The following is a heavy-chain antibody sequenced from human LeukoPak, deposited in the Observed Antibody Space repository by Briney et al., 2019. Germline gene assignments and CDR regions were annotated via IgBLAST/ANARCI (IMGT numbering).Heavy chain of an antibody. Sequence: PGGSLRLSCAASGFTFSSYEMNWVRQAPGKGLEWVSYISSSGSTIYYADSVKGRFTISRDNAKNSLYLQMNSLRAEDTAVYYCAILPQGYYDSSGYFGAFDIWGQGTMVTVSS. CDR2: ISSSGSTI. D-gene: IGHD3-22*01. CDR1: GFTFSSYE. CDR3: AILPQGYYDSSGYFGAFDI. V-gene: IGHV3-48*03. J-gene: IGHJ3*02.